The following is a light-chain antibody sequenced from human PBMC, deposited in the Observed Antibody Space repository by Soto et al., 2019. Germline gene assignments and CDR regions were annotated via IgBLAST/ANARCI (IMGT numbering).Light chain of an antibody. CDR3: QQYGSSPRT. Sequence: EIVLTQSPGTLSLSPGERATLSCRASQSVSSSYLAWYQQKPGQATRLLIYGASSRATGIPDRFSGSGSGTDFTLTISRLEPEDFVVYYCQQYGSSPRTFGPGTKVDIK. CDR1: QSVSSSY. V-gene: IGKV3-20*01. J-gene: IGKJ3*01. CDR2: GAS.